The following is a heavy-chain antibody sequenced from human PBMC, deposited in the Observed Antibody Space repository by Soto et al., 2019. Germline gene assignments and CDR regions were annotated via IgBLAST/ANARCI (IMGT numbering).Heavy chain of an antibody. CDR1: GGSISSSSYY. J-gene: IGHJ4*02. V-gene: IGHV4-39*01. CDR2: IYYSGST. CDR3: ARSMTTVVTLDY. D-gene: IGHD4-17*01. Sequence: QLQLQESGPGLVKPSETLSLTCTVSGGSISSSSYYWGWIRQPPGKGLEWIGSIYYSGSTYYNPSLKSRXXIXVXXSKNQFSLKLSSVTAADTAVYYCARSMTTVVTLDYWGQGTLVTVSS.